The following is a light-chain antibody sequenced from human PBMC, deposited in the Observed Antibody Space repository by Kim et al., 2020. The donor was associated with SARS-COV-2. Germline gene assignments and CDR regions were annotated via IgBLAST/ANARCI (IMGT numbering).Light chain of an antibody. J-gene: IGKJ1*01. V-gene: IGKV1-27*01. CDR2: AAS. Sequence: DIQLTQSPSSLSSSVGDRATITCRASQDIANSLAWYQQKPGKVPKVLIYAASTLQSGVPSRFSGSGSGTEFTLTIGSLQTEDVAAYYCQKYSSAPCTFGPGTKVEIK. CDR1: QDIANS. CDR3: QKYSSAPCT.